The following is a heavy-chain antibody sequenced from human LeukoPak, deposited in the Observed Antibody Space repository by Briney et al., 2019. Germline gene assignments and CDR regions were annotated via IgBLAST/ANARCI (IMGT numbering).Heavy chain of an antibody. CDR1: GYTVTELS. Sequence: GASVKVSCKVSGYTVTELSMHWVRQSPGKGLEWMGGFHPEDGEAIYAQKFQGRVTMTEDTSTDTAYMELSSLRSDDTAVYYCASLTYYYDSSGYSTTGAFDIWGQGTMVTVSS. CDR3: ASLTYYYDSSGYSTTGAFDI. D-gene: IGHD3-22*01. J-gene: IGHJ3*02. V-gene: IGHV1-24*01. CDR2: FHPEDGEA.